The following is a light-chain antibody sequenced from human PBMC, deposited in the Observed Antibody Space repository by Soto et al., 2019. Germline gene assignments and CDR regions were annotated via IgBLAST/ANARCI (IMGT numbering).Light chain of an antibody. V-gene: IGKV1-39*01. CDR2: AAS. CDR3: QQSHDTPPT. CDR1: HNMKTW. Sequence: DIQMTQSPSSLSASVGDRVTITCRASHNMKTWSNWYQQRPGKAPKLLIYAASSLHSGVPSRFSGSGSGTHFTLTISSLQPEDSAIYYCQQSHDTPPTFGQGTKVDIK. J-gene: IGKJ1*01.